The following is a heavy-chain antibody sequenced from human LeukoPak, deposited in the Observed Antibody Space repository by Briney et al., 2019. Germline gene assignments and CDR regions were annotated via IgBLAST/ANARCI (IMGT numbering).Heavy chain of an antibody. CDR1: GGSISSYY. D-gene: IGHD3-3*01. CDR2: IYYSGST. J-gene: IGHJ3*02. V-gene: IGHV4-59*08. Sequence: SETLSLTCTVSGGSISSYYWSWIRQPPGKGLEWIGYIYYSGSTNYNPSLKSRVTISVDTSKNQFSLKLSSVTAADTAVYYCATLPLRFLEWLSSHDAFDIWGQGTMVTVSS. CDR3: ATLPLRFLEWLSSHDAFDI.